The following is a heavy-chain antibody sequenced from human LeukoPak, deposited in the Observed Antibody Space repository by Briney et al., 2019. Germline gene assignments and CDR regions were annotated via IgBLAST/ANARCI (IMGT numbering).Heavy chain of an antibody. CDR1: GFTFSSYE. D-gene: IGHD3-10*01. J-gene: IGHJ4*02. V-gene: IGHV3-48*03. CDR2: ISSGGGTI. Sequence: TGGSLRLSCAASGFTFSSYEMNWVRQAPGKGLEWVSYISSGGGTIYYADSVKGRFTISRDNAKNSLYLQMNSLRAEDTAVYYCARDYYGSGSCDYWGQGTLVTVSS. CDR3: ARDYYGSGSCDY.